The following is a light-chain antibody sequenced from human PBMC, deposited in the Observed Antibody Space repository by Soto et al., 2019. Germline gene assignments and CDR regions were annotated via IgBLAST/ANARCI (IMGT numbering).Light chain of an antibody. J-gene: IGKJ4*01. CDR3: QQYYSTPLT. V-gene: IGKV4-1*01. CDR1: QSVLYSSNNKNY. CDR2: WAS. Sequence: DILMTQSPDSLAVSVGERATINFKSSQSVLYSSNNKNYLAWYQQKPGQPPKLLIYWASTRESGVPDRFSGSGSGTDFTLSISSLQAEDVAVYYCQQYYSTPLTFGGGTKVDIK.